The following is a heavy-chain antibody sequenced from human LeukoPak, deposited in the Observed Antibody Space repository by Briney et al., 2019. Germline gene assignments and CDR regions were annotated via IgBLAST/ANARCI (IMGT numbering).Heavy chain of an antibody. CDR1: GFTFSSYA. V-gene: IGHV3-30-3*01. Sequence: PGGSLRLSCAASGFTFSSYAMHWVRQAPGKGLEWVAVISYDGSNKYYADSVKGRFTISRDNAKNSLYLQMNSLRAEDTAVYYCARIKYGLYYFDYWGQGTLVTVSS. J-gene: IGHJ4*02. D-gene: IGHD4-17*01. CDR2: ISYDGSNK. CDR3: ARIKYGLYYFDY.